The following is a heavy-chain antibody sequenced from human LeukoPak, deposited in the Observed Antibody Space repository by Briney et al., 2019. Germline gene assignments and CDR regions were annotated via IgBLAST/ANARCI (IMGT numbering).Heavy chain of an antibody. D-gene: IGHD6-13*01. V-gene: IGHV3-23*01. CDR1: GFTFSSYA. CDR2: ISGSGGIT. Sequence: GGSLRLSCAASGFTFSSYAINWVRQAPGKGLEWVSGISGSGGITYYADSVEGGFTISRDNSKNTLSLQMKTLRPEDRPVYYCVKILSSAGIDYWGQGTLVSVSS. J-gene: IGHJ4*02. CDR3: VKILSSAGIDY.